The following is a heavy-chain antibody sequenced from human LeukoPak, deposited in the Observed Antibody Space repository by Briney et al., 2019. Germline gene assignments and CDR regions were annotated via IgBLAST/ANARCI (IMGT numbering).Heavy chain of an antibody. J-gene: IGHJ5*02. CDR2: INHSGST. Sequence: SETLSLTCAVYGGSFSGYYWSWIRQPPGKGLEWIGEINHSGSTNYNPPLKSRVTISVDTSKNQFSLKLSSVTAADTAVYYCARGKVITMVRGVIRRWFDPWGQGTLVTVSS. V-gene: IGHV4-34*01. CDR3: ARGKVITMVRGVIRRWFDP. CDR1: GGSFSGYY. D-gene: IGHD3-10*01.